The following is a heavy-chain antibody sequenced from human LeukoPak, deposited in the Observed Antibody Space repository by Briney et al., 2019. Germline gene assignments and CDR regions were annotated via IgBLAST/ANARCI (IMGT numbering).Heavy chain of an antibody. CDR2: ISFDGSKI. Sequence: GRSLRLSCAASGFTFTRYAIHWVRQPPGEGPECVAVISFDGSKIYYADSVKGRFTISRDDSKNTAYLQMNSLRLEDTAMYYCVKRGGGDHGLDVWGQGTTVTVSS. J-gene: IGHJ6*02. D-gene: IGHD2-21*02. CDR1: GFTFTRYA. V-gene: IGHV3-30*18. CDR3: VKRGGGDHGLDV.